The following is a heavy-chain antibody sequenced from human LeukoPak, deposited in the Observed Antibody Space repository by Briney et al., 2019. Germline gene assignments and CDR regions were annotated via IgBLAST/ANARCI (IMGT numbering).Heavy chain of an antibody. CDR3: ARSREWKVVAASAFDI. V-gene: IGHV1-18*01. CDR1: GYTFTSYG. D-gene: IGHD2-15*01. J-gene: IGHJ3*02. Sequence: ASVKVSCKASGYTFTSYGISWVRQAPGQGLGWMGWISAYNGNTNYAQKLQGRVTMTTDTSTSTAYMELRSLRSDDTAVYYCARSREWKVVAASAFDIWGQGTMVTVSS. CDR2: ISAYNGNT.